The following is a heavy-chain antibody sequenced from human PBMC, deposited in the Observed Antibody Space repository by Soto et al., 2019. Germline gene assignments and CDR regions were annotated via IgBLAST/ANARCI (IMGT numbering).Heavy chain of an antibody. CDR2: IGGSGGNR. CDR3: ARVASDYINSVDH. Sequence: DVQLLESGGGLVQPGGSLRLSCAASGFTFNAYAMTWVRQAPGKGREWVSAIGGSGGNRYYAGSVRARFTISRDNSKDTVDLQMNSLRVEDTAVYYCARVASDYINSVDHWGQGILVSGSS. J-gene: IGHJ4*02. D-gene: IGHD4-4*01. CDR1: GFTFNAYA. V-gene: IGHV3-23*01.